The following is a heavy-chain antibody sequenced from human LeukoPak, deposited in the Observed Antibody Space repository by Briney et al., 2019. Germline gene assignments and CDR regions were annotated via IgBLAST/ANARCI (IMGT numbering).Heavy chain of an antibody. CDR2: ISGSGGST. D-gene: IGHD7-27*01. Sequence: RGGSLRLSCAASGVSFSSDAVSWVRQAPGEGLEWVSAISGSGGSTYYADSVKGRFTISRDNSKNTLYLQMNSLRAEDTAVYSCAKETGTYSRNFDLWGRGTLVTVSS. CDR3: AKETGTYSRNFDL. CDR1: GVSFSSDA. V-gene: IGHV3-23*01. J-gene: IGHJ2*01.